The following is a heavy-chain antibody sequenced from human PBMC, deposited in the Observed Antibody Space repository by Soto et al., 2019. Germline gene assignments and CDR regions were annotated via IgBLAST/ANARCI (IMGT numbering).Heavy chain of an antibody. CDR1: GFSFRTYA. V-gene: IGHV3-23*01. D-gene: IGHD6-19*01. CDR2: MSNSGGLT. Sequence: PGGSLGLACAASGFSFRTYAMGWVRQAPGKGLEWVSVMSNSGGLTYYADSVKGRFTISRDNSETTVYLPMSSLRAEDTAIYYCAKDAARINGWSYFDYWGRGTLVTVSS. CDR3: AKDAARINGWSYFDY. J-gene: IGHJ4*02.